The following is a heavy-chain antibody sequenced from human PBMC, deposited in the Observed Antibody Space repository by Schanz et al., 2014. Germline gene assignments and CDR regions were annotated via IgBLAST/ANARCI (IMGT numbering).Heavy chain of an antibody. D-gene: IGHD1-1*01. CDR1: GFTLSVYT. Sequence: EVQLVESGGGLVKPGGSLRLSCAASGFTLSVYTMNWVRQAPGKGLEWVSSISSSGFSTNYADSVKGRFTISRDNAENSLFLQMNSLRAEDTAVYYCARDGVAATTDFEYWGQGALVTVSS. CDR3: ARDGVAATTDFEY. CDR2: ISSSGFST. V-gene: IGHV3-21*01. J-gene: IGHJ4*02.